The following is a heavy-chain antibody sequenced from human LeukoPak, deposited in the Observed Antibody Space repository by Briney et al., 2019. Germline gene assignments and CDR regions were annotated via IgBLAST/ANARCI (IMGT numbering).Heavy chain of an antibody. CDR3: AKVGEQWLDYFDY. J-gene: IGHJ4*02. D-gene: IGHD6-19*01. CDR1: GFTFSSYG. Sequence: PGGSLRLSWAASGFTFSSYGMHWVRQAPGKGLEWVAFIRYDGSNKYYADSVKGRFTISRDNSKNTLYLQMNSLRAEDTAVYYCAKVGEQWLDYFDYWGQGTLVTVSS. CDR2: IRYDGSNK. V-gene: IGHV3-30*02.